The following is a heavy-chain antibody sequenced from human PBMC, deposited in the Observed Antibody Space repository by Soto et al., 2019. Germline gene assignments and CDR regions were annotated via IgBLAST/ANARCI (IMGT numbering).Heavy chain of an antibody. CDR3: AGALDLPPYYYFYGMDV. Sequence: EVQLLESGGDLVQPGGSLRLSCAASGLTFSTYGMTWVRQAPGQGLEWVSAIGDSDRYTYYADSVKGRFTISRDNSKDTLYLQMTRLRAEDTAVYYCAGALDLPPYYYFYGMDVWGQGTTVTVSS. CDR1: GLTFSTYG. V-gene: IGHV3-23*01. D-gene: IGHD3-16*02. CDR2: IGDSDRYT. J-gene: IGHJ6*02.